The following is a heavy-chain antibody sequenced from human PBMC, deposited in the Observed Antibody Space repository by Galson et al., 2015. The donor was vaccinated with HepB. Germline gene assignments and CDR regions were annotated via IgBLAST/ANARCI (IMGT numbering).Heavy chain of an antibody. J-gene: IGHJ6*02. CDR1: GYSFTSYW. D-gene: IGHD3-10*01. CDR2: IDPSDSYT. Sequence: QSGAEVKKPGEFLRISCKGSGYSFTSYWISWVRQMPGKGLEWMGRIDPSDSYTNYSPSFQGHVTISADKSISTAYLQWSSLKASDTAMYYCASAPGTMVRGVRLYGMDVWGQGTTVTVSS. CDR3: ASAPGTMVRGVRLYGMDV. V-gene: IGHV5-10-1*01.